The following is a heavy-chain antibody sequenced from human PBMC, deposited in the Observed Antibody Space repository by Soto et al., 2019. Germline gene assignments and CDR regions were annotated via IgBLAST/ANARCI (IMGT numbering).Heavy chain of an antibody. CDR3: ARDSYSSGRGLHFDY. D-gene: IGHD3-22*01. J-gene: IGHJ4*02. Sequence: QVPLVQSGAEVKKPGASVKVSCKASGYTFTSYAMHWVRQAPGQRLEWMGWINAGNGNTKYSQKFQGRVTITRDTSASTAYMELSSLRSEDTAVYYCARDSYSSGRGLHFDYWGQGTLVTVSS. CDR1: GYTFTSYA. CDR2: INAGNGNT. V-gene: IGHV1-3*01.